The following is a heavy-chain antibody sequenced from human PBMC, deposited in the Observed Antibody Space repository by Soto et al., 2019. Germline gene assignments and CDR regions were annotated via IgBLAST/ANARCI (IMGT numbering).Heavy chain of an antibody. Sequence: GASVKVSCKASGGTLSSHAISWVRQAPGQRLEWMGGIIPIFGTANYAQKFQGRVTITADESTSTAYMELSSLRSEDTAVYYCARGVYGGNTNYYYYGMDVWGQGTTVTVSS. D-gene: IGHD4-17*01. CDR1: GGTLSSHA. V-gene: IGHV1-69*13. CDR3: ARGVYGGNTNYYYYGMDV. J-gene: IGHJ6*02. CDR2: IIPIFGTA.